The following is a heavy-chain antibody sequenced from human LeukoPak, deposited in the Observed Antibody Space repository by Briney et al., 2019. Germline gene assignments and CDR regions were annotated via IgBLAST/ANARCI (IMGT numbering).Heavy chain of an antibody. J-gene: IGHJ4*02. CDR2: ISSSGSTI. CDR3: ARERAGATAYFDY. CDR1: GFTFSSYS. Sequence: GGSLRLSCAASGFTFSSYSMNWVRQAPGKGLEWVSYISSSGSTIYYADSVKGRFTISRDNAKNSLYLQMNSLRAEDTAVYYCARERAGATAYFDYWGQGTLVTVSS. V-gene: IGHV3-48*04. D-gene: IGHD1-26*01.